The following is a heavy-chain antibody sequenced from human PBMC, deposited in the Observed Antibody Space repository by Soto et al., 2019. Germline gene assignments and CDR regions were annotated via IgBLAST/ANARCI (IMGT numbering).Heavy chain of an antibody. D-gene: IGHD2-2*01. CDR1: GFTFSSYS. Sequence: GGSLRLSCAASGFTFSSYSMNWVRQAPGKGLEWVSSISSSSSYIYYADSVKGRFTISRDNAKNSLYLQMNSLRAEDTAVYYCARPPCSSTSCSDYWYFDLWGRGTLVTVSS. J-gene: IGHJ2*01. CDR3: ARPPCSSTSCSDYWYFDL. V-gene: IGHV3-21*01. CDR2: ISSSSSYI.